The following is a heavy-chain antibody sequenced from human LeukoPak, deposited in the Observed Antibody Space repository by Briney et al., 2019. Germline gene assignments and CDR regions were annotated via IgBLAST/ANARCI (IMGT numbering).Heavy chain of an antibody. V-gene: IGHV1-69*13. Sequence: GASVKVSCKPSGVTFSSYAISWIRQAPGHGLQYVGGIIPVFYTPKYAENFRGRVTITADESTSTTYMELISLRSEDTAMYYCARVGREDSSGWLYYFDYWGQGTLVTVSS. D-gene: IGHD6-19*01. CDR3: ARVGREDSSGWLYYFDY. J-gene: IGHJ4*02. CDR1: GVTFSSYA. CDR2: IIPVFYTP.